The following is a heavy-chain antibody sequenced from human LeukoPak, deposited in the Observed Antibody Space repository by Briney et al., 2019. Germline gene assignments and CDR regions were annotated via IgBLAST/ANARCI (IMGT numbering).Heavy chain of an antibody. D-gene: IGHD2-21*01. CDR3: ARDRGADRFDC. CDR1: GFTFSTYW. Sequence: PGGSLRLSCATSGFTFSTYWMSWVRQAPGKGLEWVANIKQDGSENYYVDSVKGRFTISRDNANNSVHLQMNSLRTEDTAVYYCARDRGADRFDCWGQGTLVAVSS. V-gene: IGHV3-7*01. CDR2: IKQDGSEN. J-gene: IGHJ4*02.